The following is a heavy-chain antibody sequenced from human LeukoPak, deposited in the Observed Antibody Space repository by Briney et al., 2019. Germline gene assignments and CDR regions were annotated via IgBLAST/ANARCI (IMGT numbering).Heavy chain of an antibody. D-gene: IGHD5-18*01. J-gene: IGHJ3*02. CDR1: GFTFSSYA. Sequence: GGSLRLSCAASGFTFSSYAMHWVRQAPGKGLEWVAVISYDGSNKYYADSVKGRFTISRDNSKNTLYLQMNSLRAEDTAVYYCAREVGYSYALDIWGQGTMVTVSS. CDR3: AREVGYSYALDI. V-gene: IGHV3-30-3*01. CDR2: ISYDGSNK.